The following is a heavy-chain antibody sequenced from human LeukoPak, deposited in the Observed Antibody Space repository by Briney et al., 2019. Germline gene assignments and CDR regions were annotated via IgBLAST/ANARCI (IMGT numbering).Heavy chain of an antibody. CDR1: GYTFTGYY. J-gene: IGHJ6*03. Sequence: GASVKVSCKASGYTFTGYYMHWVRQAPGQGLEWMGWINPNSGGTNYAQKFQGRATMTRDTSISTAYIELSRLRSDDTAVYYCARDVSGSYYYYMDVWGKGTTVTVSS. V-gene: IGHV1-2*02. CDR3: ARDVSGSYYYYMDV. CDR2: INPNSGGT. D-gene: IGHD3-10*01.